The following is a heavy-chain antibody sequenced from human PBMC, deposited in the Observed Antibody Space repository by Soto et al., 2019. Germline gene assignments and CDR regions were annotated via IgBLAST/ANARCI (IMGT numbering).Heavy chain of an antibody. CDR2: IYSGGST. D-gene: IGHD2-15*01. V-gene: IGHV3-53*01. CDR1: GFTVSSNY. J-gene: IGHJ4*02. Sequence: EVQLVESGGGLIQPGGSLRLSCAASGFTVSSNYMSWVRQAPGKGLEWVSVIYSGGSTYYADSVKGRFTISRDNSKNTLYLQMNSLGAEDTAVYYCARGEGGYCSGGSCHAPTPFDYWGQGTLVTVSS. CDR3: ARGEGGYCSGGSCHAPTPFDY.